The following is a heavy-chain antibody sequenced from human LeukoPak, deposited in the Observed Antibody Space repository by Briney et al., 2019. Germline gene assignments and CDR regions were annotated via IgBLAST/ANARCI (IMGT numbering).Heavy chain of an antibody. D-gene: IGHD1-1*01. Sequence: GASVKVSCKASGYRFTSYGITWVRQAPGQGLEWMGWISIYSGNTDYAQKLHDRVTMTTDTSTSTAYLELRSLSYDDTAVYYCCREVGNWNDLDFWGQGTLVTVSS. CDR1: GYRFTSYG. V-gene: IGHV1-18*01. CDR2: ISIYSGNT. CDR3: CREVGNWNDLDF. J-gene: IGHJ4*02.